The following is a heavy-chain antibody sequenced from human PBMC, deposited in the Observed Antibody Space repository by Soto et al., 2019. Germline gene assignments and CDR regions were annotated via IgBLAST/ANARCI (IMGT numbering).Heavy chain of an antibody. J-gene: IGHJ4*02. Sequence: QVQLVQSGAEVKKPGASVRVSCQGSGYVFTRYDVHWVRQATGQGLEWMGWMNPDRDKRGYAQKFQGRITMRVDTSTRTVYMELSSLGSEDTAIYYCVRGANFDQRGQGTLVTVSS. CDR3: VRGANFDQ. CDR1: GYVFTRYD. CDR2: MNPDRDKR. V-gene: IGHV1-8*01.